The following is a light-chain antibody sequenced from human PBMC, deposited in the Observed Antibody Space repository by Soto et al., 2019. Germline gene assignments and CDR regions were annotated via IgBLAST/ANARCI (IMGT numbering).Light chain of an antibody. J-gene: IGLJ1*01. CDR2: SNN. V-gene: IGLV1-44*01. Sequence: QSVLTQPPSASGTPGQRVTISCSGSSSNIGSNTVNWYQQLPGTAPKLLIYSNNQRPSGVPDRFSGSKSGNTASLTISGLQAEDEADYYCSSYTSSSTLFYVFGTGTKLTVL. CDR3: SSYTSSSTLFYV. CDR1: SSNIGSNT.